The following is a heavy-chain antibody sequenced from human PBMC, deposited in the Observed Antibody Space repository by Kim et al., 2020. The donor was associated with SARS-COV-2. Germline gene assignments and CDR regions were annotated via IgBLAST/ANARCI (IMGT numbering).Heavy chain of an antibody. CDR3: ASAPNEFWSGFPYYFHC. CDR1: GGSVSSGSYF. V-gene: IGHV4-61*01. J-gene: IGHJ4*02. CDR2: IYYSGNT. D-gene: IGHD3-3*01. Sequence: SETLSLTCTVSGGSVSSGSYFWSWIRQPPGKGLEWIGYIYYSGNTNYTPPLKSRITMAVDTTKNQFSLRLRSVTAAATAGYYCASAPNEFWSGFPYYFHCWRQGTLVTVSS.